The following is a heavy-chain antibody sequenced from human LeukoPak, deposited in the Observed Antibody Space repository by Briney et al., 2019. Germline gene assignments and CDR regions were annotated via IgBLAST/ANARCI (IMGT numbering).Heavy chain of an antibody. CDR2: IKQDGSEK. CDR1: GFTFSSYW. CDR3: AREGIVVVPAAIPFDY. J-gene: IGHJ4*02. D-gene: IGHD2-2*01. Sequence: GGSLRFSCAASGFTFSSYWMSWVRQAPGKGLEWVANIKQDGSEKYYVDSVKGRFTISRDNAKNSLYLQMNSLRAEDTAVYYCAREGIVVVPAAIPFDYWGQGTLVTVSP. V-gene: IGHV3-7*01.